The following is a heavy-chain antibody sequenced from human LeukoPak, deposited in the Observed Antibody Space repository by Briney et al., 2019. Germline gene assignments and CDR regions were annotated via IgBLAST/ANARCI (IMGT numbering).Heavy chain of an antibody. Sequence: WETLSLTCTVSGGSISSYYWSWIRQPPGRGLEWFGYIYTSGSTNYNPSLKSRVTISVDTSKNQFSLKLRSVTAADTAVYYCASHRVVIQLHYYYYYMDVWGKGTTVTVSS. V-gene: IGHV4-4*09. D-gene: IGHD5-18*01. J-gene: IGHJ6*03. CDR1: GGSISSYY. CDR2: IYTSGST. CDR3: ASHRVVIQLHYYYYYMDV.